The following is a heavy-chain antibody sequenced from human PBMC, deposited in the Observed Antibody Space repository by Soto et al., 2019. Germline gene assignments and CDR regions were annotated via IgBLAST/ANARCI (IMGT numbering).Heavy chain of an antibody. CDR3: ARETKDGDYGWD. CDR2: IYYSGST. J-gene: IGHJ4*02. D-gene: IGHD4-17*01. Sequence: QVQLQESGPGLVKPSQTLSLTCTVSGGSISSGGYYWSWIRQHPGKGLEWIGYIYYSGSTYYNPSLQSPVTISVATSKNQFPLKLSPVTAADTAVYYCARETKDGDYGWDWGQGTLVTVSS. V-gene: IGHV4-31*01. CDR1: GGSISSGGYY.